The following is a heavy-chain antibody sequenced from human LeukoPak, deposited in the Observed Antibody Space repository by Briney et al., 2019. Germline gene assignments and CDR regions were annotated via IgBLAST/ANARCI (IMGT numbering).Heavy chain of an antibody. CDR1: GFTFGTYA. J-gene: IGHJ5*02. V-gene: IGHV3-23*01. Sequence: GGSLRLSCAASGFTFGTYAMSWARQAPGKGLEWVSAISGSGGTTYYADSVKGRFTISRDNSKDTLYLQMNSLRADDTAVYYCAKAYNTGWPRVWFDPWGQGTLVTVSS. D-gene: IGHD6-19*01. CDR3: AKAYNTGWPRVWFDP. CDR2: ISGSGGTT.